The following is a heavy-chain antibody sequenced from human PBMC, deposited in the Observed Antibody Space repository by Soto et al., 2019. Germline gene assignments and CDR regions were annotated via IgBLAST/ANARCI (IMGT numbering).Heavy chain of an antibody. D-gene: IGHD4-17*01. Sequence: GGSLRLSCAASGFTFSSYAMSWVRHAPGKGLEWVAGISDSGGSIYYADSVKGRFTISRDNSKNTLYLQMNSLRAEDTAVYYCADTVSGVSYYGMDVWGQGTTVTVSS. V-gene: IGHV3-23*01. CDR2: ISDSGGSI. CDR1: GFTFSSYA. J-gene: IGHJ6*02. CDR3: ADTVSGVSYYGMDV.